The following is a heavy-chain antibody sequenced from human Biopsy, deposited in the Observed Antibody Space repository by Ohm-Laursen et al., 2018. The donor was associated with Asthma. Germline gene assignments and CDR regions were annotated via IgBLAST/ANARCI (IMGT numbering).Heavy chain of an antibody. Sequence: SSLRLSCSASGFTFSNYGMHWVRQAPSKGLDWVAVISFDGSNKNYTDSVKGRFTISRDNSRNTLHLQMNSLRAEDTAVYYCAKDVFPGWELRRGPDYWGQGTLVTVSS. D-gene: IGHD1-26*01. J-gene: IGHJ4*02. CDR2: ISFDGSNK. CDR3: AKDVFPGWELRRGPDY. CDR1: GFTFSNYG. V-gene: IGHV3-30*18.